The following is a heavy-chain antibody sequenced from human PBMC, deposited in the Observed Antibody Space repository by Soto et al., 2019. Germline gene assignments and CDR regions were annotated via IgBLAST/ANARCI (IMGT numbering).Heavy chain of an antibody. V-gene: IGHV5-51*01. J-gene: IGHJ4*02. CDR1: GYSFTSYW. CDR2: IYPGDSNT. Sequence: PGESLKISCVGSGYSFTSYWIGWVCQMPGKGLEWMGIIYPGDSNTRYSPSFQGQVTISADKSISTAYLQWSSLKASDTAMYYCARQGYCSNTACYTVDYWGQGTLVTVSS. D-gene: IGHD2-2*02. CDR3: ARQGYCSNTACYTVDY.